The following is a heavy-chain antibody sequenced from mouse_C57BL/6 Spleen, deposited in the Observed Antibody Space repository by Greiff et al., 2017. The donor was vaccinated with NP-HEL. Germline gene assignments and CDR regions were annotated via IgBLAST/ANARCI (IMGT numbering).Heavy chain of an antibody. D-gene: IGHD2-4*01. Sequence: QVQLQQPGAELVRPGSSVKLSCKASGYTFTSYWMHWVKQRPIQGLEWIGNIDPSDSETHYNQKFKDKATLTVDKSSSTAYMQLSSLTSEDSAVYYCALDYDPPYYAMDYWGQGTSVTVSS. CDR3: ALDYDPPYYAMDY. J-gene: IGHJ4*01. CDR2: IDPSDSET. V-gene: IGHV1-52*01. CDR1: GYTFTSYW.